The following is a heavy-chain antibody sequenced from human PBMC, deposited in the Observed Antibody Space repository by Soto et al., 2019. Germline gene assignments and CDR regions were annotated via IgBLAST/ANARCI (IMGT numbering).Heavy chain of an antibody. V-gene: IGHV3-30*02. D-gene: IGHD1-26*01. CDR3: AKDLEVVGANRWGYDS. J-gene: IGHJ5*01. CDR2: IQYDGSKK. Sequence: GGSLRLSCDASGFTFRNYGMHWVRQTPVKGLEWVAGIQYDGSKKYYAESVKGRFTISRDNSKNTLYLEIDSLRAEDTAVYYCAKDLEVVGANRWGYDSWGQGT. CDR1: GFTFRNYG.